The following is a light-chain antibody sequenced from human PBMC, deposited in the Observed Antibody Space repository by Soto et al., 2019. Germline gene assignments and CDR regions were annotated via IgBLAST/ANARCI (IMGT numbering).Light chain of an antibody. V-gene: IGKV3D-15*01. CDR1: QSIENK. CDR3: QQYRSLRT. Sequence: IMMTQSPATLSVSPGEGATLSCRASQSIENKLAWYHQRPGQPPRLLIYGASTRATGIPFRFRGSGSGTDFTLYISFLQSEDFGLYYCQQYRSLRTFGQGTTVEVK. J-gene: IGKJ1*01. CDR2: GAS.